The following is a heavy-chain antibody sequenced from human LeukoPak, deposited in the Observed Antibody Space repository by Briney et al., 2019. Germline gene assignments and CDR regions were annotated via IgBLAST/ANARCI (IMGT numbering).Heavy chain of an antibody. CDR2: ISAYNGNT. CDR3: ASSQSYYYDSSLVH. Sequence: ASVKVSCKASGYTFTSYGISWVRQAPGQGREWMGWISAYNGNTNYAQKLQGRVTMTTDTSTSTAYMELRSLRSDDTAVYYCASSQSYYYDSSLVHWGQGTLVTVSS. V-gene: IGHV1-18*01. CDR1: GYTFTSYG. D-gene: IGHD3-22*01. J-gene: IGHJ4*02.